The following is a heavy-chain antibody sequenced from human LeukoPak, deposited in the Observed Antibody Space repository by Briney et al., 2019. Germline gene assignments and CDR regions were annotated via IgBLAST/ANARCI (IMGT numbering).Heavy chain of an antibody. V-gene: IGHV4-59*08. CDR1: GGSISSYY. CDR2: ISYSGST. CDR3: ARQGYDILTGYIDAFDI. D-gene: IGHD3-9*01. Sequence: SETLSLTCTVSGGSISSYYWSWIRQPPGKGLEWIGYISYSGSTKYNPYLKTRVTISIDTSTNQSSLKLRSVTAADTAIYYSARQGYDILTGYIDAFDIWGQGTMVTVSS. J-gene: IGHJ3*02.